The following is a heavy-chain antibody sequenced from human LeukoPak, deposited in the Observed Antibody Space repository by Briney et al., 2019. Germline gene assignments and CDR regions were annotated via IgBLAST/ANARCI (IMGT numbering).Heavy chain of an antibody. CDR1: GYTFTSYY. D-gene: IGHD1-1*01. CDR3: ARQTGTTWRAFDI. Sequence: ASVKVSCKASGYTFTSYYMHWVRQAPGQGLEWMGWISAYNGYTNYAQKFQGRVTMTTDTSTSTAYMELRSLRSDDTAVYYCARQTGTTWRAFDIWGQGTMVIVSS. J-gene: IGHJ3*02. CDR2: ISAYNGYT. V-gene: IGHV1-18*04.